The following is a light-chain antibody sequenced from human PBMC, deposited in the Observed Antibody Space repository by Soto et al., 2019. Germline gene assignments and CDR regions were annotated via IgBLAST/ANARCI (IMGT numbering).Light chain of an antibody. Sequence: QSALTQPASVSGSLGQSITISCTGSNRDIGAYNLVSWYQQYPDTAPKLIIYDVSKRPSGVPARFSGSKSGNTASLTISGLQADDEADYFCCAYVGTFRVFGTGTKLTVL. CDR3: CAYVGTFRV. J-gene: IGLJ1*01. V-gene: IGLV2-11*01. CDR1: NRDIGAYNL. CDR2: DVS.